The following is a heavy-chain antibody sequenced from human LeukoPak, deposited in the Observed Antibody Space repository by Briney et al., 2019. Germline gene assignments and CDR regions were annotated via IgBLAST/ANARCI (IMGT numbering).Heavy chain of an antibody. CDR2: MRPNSGGT. D-gene: IGHD3-22*01. CDR1: GYTFTDYY. V-gene: IGHV1-2*02. J-gene: IGHJ4*02. CDR3: ASLAHFDGSTYYPDF. Sequence: ASVKVSCKASGYTFTDYYLHWLRQAPGQGLEWMGWMRPNSGGTNYAQNFQGRVTMTRDTSITTAYMELSRLTSDDTAVYYCASLAHFDGSTYYPDFWGQGTLVTVSS.